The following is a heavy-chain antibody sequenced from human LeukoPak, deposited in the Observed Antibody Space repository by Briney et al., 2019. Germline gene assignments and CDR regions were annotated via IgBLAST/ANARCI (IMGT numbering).Heavy chain of an antibody. Sequence: GGSLRLSCAASGFTFSSYGMHWVRQAPGKGLEWVAFIRYDGSNKYYADSVKGRFIISRDNSKNTLYLQMNSLRAEDTAVYYCAKDGVTVTTFHAFDIWGQGTMVTVSS. CDR3: AKDGVTVTTFHAFDI. CDR1: GFTFSSYG. D-gene: IGHD4-17*01. CDR2: IRYDGSNK. V-gene: IGHV3-30*02. J-gene: IGHJ3*02.